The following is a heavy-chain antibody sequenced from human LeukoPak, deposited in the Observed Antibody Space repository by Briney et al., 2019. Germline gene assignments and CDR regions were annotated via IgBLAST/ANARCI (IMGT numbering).Heavy chain of an antibody. V-gene: IGHV1-2*02. CDR3: ARDSSGWYHWFDP. D-gene: IGHD6-19*01. Sequence: ASVKVYCKASGYTFTGYYMHWLRQAPGQGLEWMGWISPNSGGTNYVQKFQGRVTITRNTSISTAYMELSSLKSEDTAVYYCARDSSGWYHWFDPWGQGTLVTVSS. CDR2: ISPNSGGT. J-gene: IGHJ5*02. CDR1: GYTFTGYY.